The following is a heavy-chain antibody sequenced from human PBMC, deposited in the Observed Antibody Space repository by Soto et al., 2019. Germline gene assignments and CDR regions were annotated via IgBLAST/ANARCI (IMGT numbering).Heavy chain of an antibody. CDR3: ARDAAFWSGSGSWFDP. D-gene: IGHD3-3*01. J-gene: IGHJ5*02. CDR1: GFTFSSYE. V-gene: IGHV3-48*03. CDR2: ISSSSSTI. Sequence: EAQLVESGGGLVQPGGSLRLSCAASGFTFSSYEMNWVRQAPGKGLEWVSYISSSSSTIYYADSVKGRFTISRDNAKNSLYLQMNSLRDEDTAVYYCARDAAFWSGSGSWFDPWGQGTLVTVSS.